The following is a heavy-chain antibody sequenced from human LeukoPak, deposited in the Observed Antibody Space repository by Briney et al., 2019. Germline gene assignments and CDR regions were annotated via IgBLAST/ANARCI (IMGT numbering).Heavy chain of an antibody. Sequence: GGSLRLSCAASGFTFSSYGMHWVRQAPGKGLEWVAVISYDGSNKYYADSVKGRFTISRDNSKNTLSLQMNSLRAEDTAVYYCAKLPFYCSTTSCYAFDYWGQGTLVTVSS. D-gene: IGHD2-2*01. CDR1: GFTFSSYG. CDR3: AKLPFYCSTTSCYAFDY. J-gene: IGHJ4*02. V-gene: IGHV3-30*18. CDR2: ISYDGSNK.